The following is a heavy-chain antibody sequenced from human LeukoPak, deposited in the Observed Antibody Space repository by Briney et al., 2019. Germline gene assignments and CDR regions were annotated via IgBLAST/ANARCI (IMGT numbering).Heavy chain of an antibody. D-gene: IGHD1-1*01. CDR1: VFSFSTYS. CDR2: IVGSSSTI. CDR3: ATDSPETAAFDY. V-gene: IGHV3-48*04. J-gene: IGHJ4*02. Sequence: GGSLRLSCASSVFSFSTYSMNWVRQAPGKGLEWVSYIVGSSSTIYYADSVKGRFTISRDNAKNSLYLQMDSLRAEDTAVYYCATDSPETAAFDYWGQGTLVTVSS.